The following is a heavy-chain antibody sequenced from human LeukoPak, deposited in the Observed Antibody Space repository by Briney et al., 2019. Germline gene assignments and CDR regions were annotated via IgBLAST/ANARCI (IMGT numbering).Heavy chain of an antibody. V-gene: IGHV4-4*07. J-gene: IGHJ5*02. CDR3: ARDSYSSSWYWFDP. CDR1: VGSTSSYY. CDR2: INTSGSI. Sequence: PSETLSLTCTVSVGSTSSYYWSWIRQPAGKGLEWIGRINTSGSINYNPSLKSRVTMSVDTSKKQFSLKLTSVTAADTAVYYCARDSYSSSWYWFDPWGQGTLVTVSS. D-gene: IGHD6-13*01.